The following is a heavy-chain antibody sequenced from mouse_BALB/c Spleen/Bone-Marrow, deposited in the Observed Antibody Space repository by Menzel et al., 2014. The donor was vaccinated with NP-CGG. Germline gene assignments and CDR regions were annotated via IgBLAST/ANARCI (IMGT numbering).Heavy chain of an antibody. V-gene: IGHV4-1*02. D-gene: IGHD1-1*01. CDR1: GFDFSRYW. J-gene: IGHJ2*01. CDR3: ARCGYYGFLHY. Sequence: EVKLLESGGGLVQPGGSLKLSCAASGFDFSRYWMSLVRQAPGKGLEWIGEINPDSSTINYTPSLKDKFIISRDNAKNTLDLQMSRVRSEDAGLYYCARCGYYGFLHYWGQGTTLTVSS. CDR2: INPDSSTI.